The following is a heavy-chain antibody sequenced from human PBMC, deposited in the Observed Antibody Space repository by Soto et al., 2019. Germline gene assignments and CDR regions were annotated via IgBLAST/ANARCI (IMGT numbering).Heavy chain of an antibody. CDR1: GFTISSYA. CDR3: ARHQDSSTWYIYPIDY. Sequence: GGSLRLSCAASGFTISSYAMSWVRQAPGKGLEWVSGISGSGGGTFYADSVRGRFTISRDNSKNTLFLQMNSLRAEDTAVYYCARHQDSSTWYIYPIDYWGQGTLVTVSS. V-gene: IGHV3-23*01. D-gene: IGHD6-13*01. J-gene: IGHJ4*02. CDR2: ISGSGGGT.